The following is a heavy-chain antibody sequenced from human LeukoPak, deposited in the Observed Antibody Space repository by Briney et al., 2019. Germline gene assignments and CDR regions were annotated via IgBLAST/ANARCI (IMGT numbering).Heavy chain of an antibody. CDR1: GITFSDSY. D-gene: IGHD3-10*01. Sequence: GGSLRLSCAASGITFSDSYMTWIRQAPGEGLEGVSYITSSSSYTNYADSVKGRFTTYRDNAKNSLYLQINTLRAEDTAVYYCATDHRRAYYFDYWGQGTLVTVSS. V-gene: IGHV3-11*05. CDR2: ITSSSSYT. J-gene: IGHJ4*02. CDR3: ATDHRRAYYFDY.